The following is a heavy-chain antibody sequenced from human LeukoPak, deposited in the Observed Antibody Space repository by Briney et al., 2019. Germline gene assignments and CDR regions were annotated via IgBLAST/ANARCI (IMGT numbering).Heavy chain of an antibody. V-gene: IGHV1-2*02. J-gene: IGHJ4*02. CDR3: ARDAPYSNYQTIDY. CDR2: INPNRGGT. D-gene: IGHD4-11*01. CDR1: GYTFTGYY. Sequence: ASVKVSCKASGYTFTGYYMHWVRQAPGQGLEWMGWINPNRGGTNYAQKFQGRVTMTRDTSISTAYMELSRLRSDDTAVYYCARDAPYSNYQTIDYWGQGTLVTVSS.